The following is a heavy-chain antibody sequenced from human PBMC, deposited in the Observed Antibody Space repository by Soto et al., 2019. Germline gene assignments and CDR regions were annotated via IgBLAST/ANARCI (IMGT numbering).Heavy chain of an antibody. Sequence: QVQLQESGPGLVKPSETLSLTCTVSGGSISSYYWSWIRQPPGKGLEWIGYIYYSGSTNYNPSLKCRVTISVDTSKTLSSLKLSSVTAADTAVYYCARRSGSCFEIWGQGTMVTVSS. J-gene: IGHJ3*02. CDR2: IYYSGST. CDR3: ARRSGSCFEI. D-gene: IGHD3-10*01. CDR1: GGSISSYY. V-gene: IGHV4-59*08.